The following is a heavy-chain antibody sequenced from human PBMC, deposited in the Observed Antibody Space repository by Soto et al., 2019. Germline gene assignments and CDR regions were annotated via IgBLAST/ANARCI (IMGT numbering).Heavy chain of an antibody. CDR3: AGWLQFYGAIDS. Sequence: SLRRSGAGSGGTFSRSALQSVRQNPGKGLEWVAVISYDGSNKYYADSVKGRFTISRDNSKNTLFLQMNSLRDDDSALYYCAGWLQFYGAIDSWGQGTLITVSS. CDR2: ISYDGSNK. D-gene: IGHD5-12*01. J-gene: IGHJ4*02. CDR1: GGTFSRSA. V-gene: IGHV3-30-3*01.